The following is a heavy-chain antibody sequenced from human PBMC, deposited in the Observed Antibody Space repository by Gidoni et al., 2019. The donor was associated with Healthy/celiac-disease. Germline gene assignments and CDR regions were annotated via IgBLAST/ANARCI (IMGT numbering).Heavy chain of an antibody. Sequence: EVQLVESGGGLVPPGRSLRLSCAASGFTFDDYAMHWVRQAPGKGLGWVSGISWNSGSIGYADSVKGRFTISRDNAKNSLYLQMNSLRAEDTALYYCAKERRYSGYDWGYYFDYWGQGTLVTVSS. CDR3: AKERRYSGYDWGYYFDY. CDR1: GFTFDDYA. D-gene: IGHD5-12*01. J-gene: IGHJ4*02. CDR2: ISWNSGSI. V-gene: IGHV3-9*01.